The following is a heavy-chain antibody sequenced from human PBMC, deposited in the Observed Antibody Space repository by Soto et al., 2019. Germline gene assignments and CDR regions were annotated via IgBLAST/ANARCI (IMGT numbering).Heavy chain of an antibody. Sequence: SETLSLTCTVSGGSISQYYWSWIRQPPGKGLEWIGYLYYSGSTNYNPSLKSRVTMLVDMSTNQFSLRVSSVTAADTAVYYCAAGVVGPYYFDYWGQGTLVTVSS. CDR3: AAGVVGPYYFDY. V-gene: IGHV4-59*01. CDR1: GGSISQYY. J-gene: IGHJ4*02. D-gene: IGHD3-3*01. CDR2: LYYSGST.